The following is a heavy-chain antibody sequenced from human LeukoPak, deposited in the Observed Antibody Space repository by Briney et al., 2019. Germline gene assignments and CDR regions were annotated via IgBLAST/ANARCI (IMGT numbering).Heavy chain of an antibody. CDR2: IYYSGST. CDR1: GGSISSDSYY. Sequence: SETLSLTCTVSGGSISSDSYYWAWIRRPPGKGLEWIASIYYSGSTYYNPSLKSRVTISVDTSRNQFSLKLSSVTAADTAVYHCASLAVAGLSEGYWGQGTLVIVSS. D-gene: IGHD6-19*01. J-gene: IGHJ4*02. V-gene: IGHV4-39*01. CDR3: ASLAVAGLSEGY.